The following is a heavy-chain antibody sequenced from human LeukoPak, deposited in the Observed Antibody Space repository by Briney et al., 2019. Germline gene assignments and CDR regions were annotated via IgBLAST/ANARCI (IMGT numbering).Heavy chain of an antibody. CDR3: ATQEFYGSGSYFLE. CDR1: GGSISSYY. Sequence: SETLSLTCTVSGGSISSYYWSWIRQPPGKGLEWIGYIYYSGSTNYNPSLKSRVTISVDTSKNQFSLKLSSVIAADTAVYYCATQEFYGSGSYFLEWGQGTLVTVSS. V-gene: IGHV4-59*08. J-gene: IGHJ4*02. CDR2: IYYSGST. D-gene: IGHD3-10*01.